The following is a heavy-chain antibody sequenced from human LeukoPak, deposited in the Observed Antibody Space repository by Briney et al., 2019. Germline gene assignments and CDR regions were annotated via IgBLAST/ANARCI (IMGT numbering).Heavy chain of an antibody. V-gene: IGHV3-21*01. J-gene: IGHJ3*02. Sequence: GGSLRLSCAASGFTFSSYSMNWVRQAPGKGLEWVSSISSSSSYIYYADSVKGRFTISRDNAKNSLYLQMNSLRAEDTAVYYCARAPMGIYYDSSGTDAFDIWGQGTMVTVSS. D-gene: IGHD3-22*01. CDR3: ARAPMGIYYDSSGTDAFDI. CDR1: GFTFSSYS. CDR2: ISSSSSYI.